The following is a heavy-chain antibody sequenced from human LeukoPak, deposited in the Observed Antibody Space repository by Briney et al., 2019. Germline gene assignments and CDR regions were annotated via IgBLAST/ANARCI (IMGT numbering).Heavy chain of an antibody. CDR1: GGSISNYF. CDR2: IYYSGST. Sequence: PSETLSLTCTFSGGSISNYFWSWIRQPPGKGLEWIGYIYYSGSTSYNPSLNSRVTISLDTSKRQFSLRLSSVTAADTAVYFCAKYGNSGWVIDNWGQGTLVTVSS. D-gene: IGHD6-19*01. V-gene: IGHV4-59*08. CDR3: AKYGNSGWVIDN. J-gene: IGHJ4*02.